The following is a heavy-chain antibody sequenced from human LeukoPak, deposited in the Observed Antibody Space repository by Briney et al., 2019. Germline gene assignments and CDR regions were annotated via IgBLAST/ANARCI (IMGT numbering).Heavy chain of an antibody. CDR3: ARDPNSSGWYLFDY. CDR2: ISTSGSTI. J-gene: IGHJ4*02. D-gene: IGHD6-19*01. Sequence: PGGSLRLSCAASGFSFSSYEMNWVREAPGKGLEWVSYISTSGSTIRYADSVKGRFTISRDDAKNSLYLQMNSLRAEDTAFYYCARDPNSSGWYLFDYWGQGTLVTVSS. CDR1: GFSFSSYE. V-gene: IGHV3-48*03.